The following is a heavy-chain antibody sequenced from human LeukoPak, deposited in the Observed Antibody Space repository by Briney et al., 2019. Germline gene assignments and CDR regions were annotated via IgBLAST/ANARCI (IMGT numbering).Heavy chain of an antibody. CDR3: ARDDALGDNALDI. J-gene: IGHJ3*02. D-gene: IGHD3-16*01. CDR2: ILNDGSQE. Sequence: PGGSLRLSCAASGFTFSSYGMHWVRQAPGKGLEWAAVILNDGSQEKYADSVKGRFTISRDNSKNTLFLQMNSLRAEDTAVYYCARDDALGDNALDIWGQGTMVTVSS. V-gene: IGHV3-33*01. CDR1: GFTFSSYG.